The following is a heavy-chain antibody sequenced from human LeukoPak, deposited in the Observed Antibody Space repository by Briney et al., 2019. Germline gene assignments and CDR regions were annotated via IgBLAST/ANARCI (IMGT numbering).Heavy chain of an antibody. Sequence: GGSLRLSCAASGFTFDDYGMSWVRQAPGKGLEWVSGINWNGGSTGYADSVKGRFTISRDNAKNSLYLQMNSLRAEDTALYYCARDPTRYGDSPYSFDYWGQGTLVTVSS. CDR1: GFTFDDYG. V-gene: IGHV3-20*04. D-gene: IGHD4-17*01. CDR3: ARDPTRYGDSPYSFDY. CDR2: INWNGGST. J-gene: IGHJ4*02.